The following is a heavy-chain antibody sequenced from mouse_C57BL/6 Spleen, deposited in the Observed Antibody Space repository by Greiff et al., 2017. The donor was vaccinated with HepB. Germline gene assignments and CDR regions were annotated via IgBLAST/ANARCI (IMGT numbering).Heavy chain of an antibody. V-gene: IGHV5-16*01. D-gene: IGHD3-2*02. CDR2: INYDGSST. CDR1: GFTFSDYY. Sequence: EVKLVESEGGLVQPGSSMKLSCTASGFTFSDYYMAWVRQVPEKGLEWVANINYDGSSTYYLDSLKSRFIISRDNAKSSLYLQMSSLKSEDTATYYCAREGAQATYAMDYWGQGTSVTVSS. J-gene: IGHJ4*01. CDR3: AREGAQATYAMDY.